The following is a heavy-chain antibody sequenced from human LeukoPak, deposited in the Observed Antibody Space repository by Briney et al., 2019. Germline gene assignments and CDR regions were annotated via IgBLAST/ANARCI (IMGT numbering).Heavy chain of an antibody. V-gene: IGHV3-30*02. CDR2: IRYDGSNK. CDR1: GFTFSSYG. J-gene: IGHJ5*02. CDR3: AKVPESKRRTWGFGAQGWFDP. D-gene: IGHD3-10*01. Sequence: PGGSLRLSCAASGFTFSSYGMHWVRQAPGKGLEWVAFIRYDGSNKYYADSLKGRFTISRDNSKNTLDLQMNRLRAEDTAVYYCAKVPESKRRTWGFGAQGWFDPWGQGTLVTVSS.